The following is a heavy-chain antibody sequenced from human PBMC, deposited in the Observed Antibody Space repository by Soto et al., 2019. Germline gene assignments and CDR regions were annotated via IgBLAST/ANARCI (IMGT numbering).Heavy chain of an antibody. CDR3: AKCSVLKARYFHAMDV. D-gene: IGHD3-10*02. CDR1: GFTFSNYA. J-gene: IGHJ6*02. Sequence: GGSLRLSCAASGFTFSNYALHWVRQAPGKGLESVSVISFDGRYEYYADSVKGRFTISRDNSKRTIYLEVNNVRTDDTAVYFCAKCSVLKARYFHAMDVWGQGTTVTVS. CDR2: ISFDGRYE. V-gene: IGHV3-30*18.